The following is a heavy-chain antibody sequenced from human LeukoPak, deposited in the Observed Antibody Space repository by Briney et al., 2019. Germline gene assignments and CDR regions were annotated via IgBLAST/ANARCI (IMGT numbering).Heavy chain of an antibody. CDR2: ISGSGGST. V-gene: IGHV3-23*01. CDR1: GFTFSSYA. J-gene: IGHJ4*02. D-gene: IGHD2-15*01. Sequence: PGGSLRLSCAASGFTFSSYAMSWVRQAPEKGLEWVSAISGSGGSTYYADSVKGRFTISRDNSKNTLYLQMNSLRAEDTAVYYCAKTRIAGLYYFDYWGQGTLVTVSS. CDR3: AKTRIAGLYYFDY.